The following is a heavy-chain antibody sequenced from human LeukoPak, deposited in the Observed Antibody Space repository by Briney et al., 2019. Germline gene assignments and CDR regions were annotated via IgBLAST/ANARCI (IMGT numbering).Heavy chain of an antibody. D-gene: IGHD4-11*01. Sequence: GGSLRLSCAASGFTLSHHHINWVRQAPGKGLEWVSYISSESTAIYYADSVKGRFTISRDNAKNSLYLQMNSLRAEDTAVYYCAKDLDTVTTGIDYWGQGTLVTVSS. J-gene: IGHJ4*02. CDR2: ISSESTAI. CDR3: AKDLDTVTTGIDY. V-gene: IGHV3-48*04. CDR1: GFTLSHHH.